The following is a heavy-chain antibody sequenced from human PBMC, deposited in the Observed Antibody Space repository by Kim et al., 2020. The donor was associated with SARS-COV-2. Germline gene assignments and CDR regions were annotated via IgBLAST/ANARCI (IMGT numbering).Heavy chain of an antibody. D-gene: IGHD7-27*01. CDR3: ARVNWGFGFTYFYFMDV. CDR2: INCNGVTT. Sequence: GGSLRLSCVASGFTFDDYGMSWVRQTPGKGLEWVSGINCNGVTTAYADSVKGRFTISRDNAKNSLYLQMNSLRGEDTALYYCARVNWGFGFTYFYFMDVWGKGNPDTVSS. V-gene: IGHV3-20*04. J-gene: IGHJ6*03. CDR1: GFTFDDYG.